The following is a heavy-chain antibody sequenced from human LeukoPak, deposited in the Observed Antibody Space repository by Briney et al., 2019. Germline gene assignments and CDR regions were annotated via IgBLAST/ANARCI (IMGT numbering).Heavy chain of an antibody. CDR2: INHSGST. D-gene: IGHD3-9*01. CDR1: GGSISSYY. CDR3: ARFRLRYIDY. J-gene: IGHJ4*02. Sequence: SETLSLTCTVSGGSISSYYWSWIRQPPGKGLEWIGEINHSGSTNYNPSLKSRVTISVDTSKNQFSLKLSSVTAADTAVYYCARFRLRYIDYRGQGTLVTVSS. V-gene: IGHV4-34*01.